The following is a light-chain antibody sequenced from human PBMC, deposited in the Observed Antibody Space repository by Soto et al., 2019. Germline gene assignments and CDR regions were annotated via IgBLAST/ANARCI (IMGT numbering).Light chain of an antibody. CDR3: QQYGGSPRT. V-gene: IGKV3-20*01. Sequence: DIVLTQSPGTLSLSPGERATLSCRASQSVSNSNLAWYQQQPGQAPRLLIYGASTRATGIPDRFSGRGSGTDFTLTISILEPEDFAVYYCQQYGGSPRTFGQGTKVEI. CDR1: QSVSNSN. CDR2: GAS. J-gene: IGKJ1*01.